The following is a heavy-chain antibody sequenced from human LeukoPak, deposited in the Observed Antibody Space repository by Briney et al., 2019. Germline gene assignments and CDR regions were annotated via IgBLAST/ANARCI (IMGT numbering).Heavy chain of an antibody. CDR1: GFTFSSYA. Sequence: GRSLRLSCAASGFTFSSYAMHWVRQAPGKGLEWVAVISYDGSNKYYADSVKGRFTISRDNSKNTLYLQMNSLRAEDTAVYYCAREPNDYGDYWGGIRDYWGQGTLVTVSS. V-gene: IGHV3-30*04. CDR3: AREPNDYGDYWGGIRDY. J-gene: IGHJ4*02. D-gene: IGHD4-17*01. CDR2: ISYDGSNK.